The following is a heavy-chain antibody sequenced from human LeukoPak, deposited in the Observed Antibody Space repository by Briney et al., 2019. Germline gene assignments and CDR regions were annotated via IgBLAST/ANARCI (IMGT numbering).Heavy chain of an antibody. V-gene: IGHV1-46*01. CDR2: VNPSGGST. CDR3: ARDRYYYGSGSYVGY. D-gene: IGHD3-10*01. Sequence: ASVKVSCKASGYTFTSYYMHWVRQAPGQGLEWMGIVNPSGGSTSYAQKFQGRVTMTRDTSTSTVYMELSSLRSEDTAVYYCARDRYYYGSGSYVGYWGQGTLVTVSS. CDR1: GYTFTSYY. J-gene: IGHJ4*02.